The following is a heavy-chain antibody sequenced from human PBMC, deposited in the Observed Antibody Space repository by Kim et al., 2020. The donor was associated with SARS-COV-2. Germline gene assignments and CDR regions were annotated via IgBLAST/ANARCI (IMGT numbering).Heavy chain of an antibody. CDR3: VRWNNMGGSGWFDP. V-gene: IGHV7-4-1*02. CDR1: GYTFTNYV. Sequence: ASVKVSCKASGYTFTNYVINWVRQAPGQGLEWMGWIDTKTGNPMYAQGFTGRFVFSLDTSVSTTYLQISRLKTEDTAVYYCVRWNNMGGSGWFDPWGQGTLVIVSS. D-gene: IGHD6-25*01. CDR2: IDTKTGNP. J-gene: IGHJ5*02.